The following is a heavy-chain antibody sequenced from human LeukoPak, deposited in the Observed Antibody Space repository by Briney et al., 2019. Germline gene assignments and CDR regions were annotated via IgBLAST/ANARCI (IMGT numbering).Heavy chain of an antibody. CDR3: ARLEIHGSGRGGYNNDY. Sequence: PGGSLSLSCAASGFTFSGYWMSGVRQAPGKGLEWVADINQGESEKYYVDYVKGRFTISRDNAKNSLSLQMNSLRAEDKAVYYSARLEIHGSGRGGYNNDYWGQGTLVTVSS. CDR1: GFTFSGYW. J-gene: IGHJ4*02. CDR2: INQGESEK. D-gene: IGHD6-19*01. V-gene: IGHV3-7*01.